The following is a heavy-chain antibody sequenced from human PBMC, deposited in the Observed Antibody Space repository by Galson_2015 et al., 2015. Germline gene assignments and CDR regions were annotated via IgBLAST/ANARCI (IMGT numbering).Heavy chain of an antibody. D-gene: IGHD2-21*02. CDR3: ARDWVAYCGGDCYSAWFDP. V-gene: IGHV4-61*02. J-gene: IGHJ5*02. Sequence: TLSLTCTVSGGPISSGRYYWSWVRQPAGKGLEWIGRIYITGSTNYNPSLKSRVTMSVDMSKNQFSLKLSSVTAADTAVYYCARDWVAYCGGDCYSAWFDPWGQGTLVTVSS. CDR2: IYITGST. CDR1: GGPISSGRYY.